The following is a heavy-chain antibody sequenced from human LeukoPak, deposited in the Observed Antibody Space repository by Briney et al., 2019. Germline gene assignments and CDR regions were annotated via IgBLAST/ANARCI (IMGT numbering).Heavy chain of an antibody. CDR1: SYTFTSYG. CDR3: ARDSPGELFDY. D-gene: IGHD1-14*01. CDR2: ISAYNGNT. Sequence: ASVKVSCKASSYTFTSYGISWVRQAPGQGLEWMGWISAYNGNTNYAQNLQGRVTLTTDTSTSTAYMELRSLKSDDTAVYYCARDSPGELFDYWGQGTLVTVSS. V-gene: IGHV1-18*04. J-gene: IGHJ4*02.